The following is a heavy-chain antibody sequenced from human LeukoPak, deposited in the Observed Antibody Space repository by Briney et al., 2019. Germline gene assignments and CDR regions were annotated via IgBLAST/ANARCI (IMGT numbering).Heavy chain of an antibody. CDR2: IYYSGRT. Sequence: SETLSLTCAVSGGSISSNSYYWGCIRQPPGKGLEWIGSIYYSGRTSYNPSLKSRVTMSIDTSKNQFSLKPSSVTAADTAIYYCARHPNYDILTGYSDYWGQGTLVTVSS. CDR3: ARHPNYDILTGYSDY. V-gene: IGHV4-39*01. D-gene: IGHD3-9*01. J-gene: IGHJ4*02. CDR1: GGSISSNSYY.